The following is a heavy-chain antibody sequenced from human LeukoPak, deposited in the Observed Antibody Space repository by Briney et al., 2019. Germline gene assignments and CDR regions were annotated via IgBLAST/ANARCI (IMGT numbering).Heavy chain of an antibody. CDR1: GFTFTSSA. Sequence: SVKVSCKASGFTFTSSAIQWVRQARGQRLDWIGWVVVGSGDTKYAQKFHERVTITSDMSTSTAYMELSSLRSEDTAVYYCAADNARSHDYGAYWGQGTLVTVSS. V-gene: IGHV1-58*02. J-gene: IGHJ4*02. CDR2: VVVGSGDT. CDR3: AADNARSHDYGAY. D-gene: IGHD6-6*01.